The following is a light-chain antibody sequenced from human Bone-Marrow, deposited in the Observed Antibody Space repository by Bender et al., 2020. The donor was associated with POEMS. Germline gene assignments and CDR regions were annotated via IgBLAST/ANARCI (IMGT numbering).Light chain of an antibody. J-gene: IGLJ1*01. CDR1: SGHTYYA. Sequence: QLVLTQLPSASASLGASVNLTCTLSSGHTYYAIAWHQQQAQRGPRYLMKVNSDGSHNKGDGIPDRFSGSKSGNTASLTISGLQAADEADYYCCSYAGSYIYVFGGGTTVTVL. CDR3: CSYAGSYIYV. V-gene: IGLV4-69*01. CDR2: VNSDGSH.